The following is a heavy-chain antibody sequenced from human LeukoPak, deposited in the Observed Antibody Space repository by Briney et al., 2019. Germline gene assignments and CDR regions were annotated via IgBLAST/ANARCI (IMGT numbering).Heavy chain of an antibody. D-gene: IGHD2-21*02. CDR1: GYTFTSYD. CDR3: ARAAGDLVSWFDP. Sequence: VASVKVSCKASGYTFTSYDINWVRQATGQGLEWMGWMNPNSGNTGYAQKFQGRVTMTRNTSISTAYMELSSLRSEDTAVYYCARAAGDLVSWFDPWGQGTLVTVSS. J-gene: IGHJ5*02. V-gene: IGHV1-8*01. CDR2: MNPNSGNT.